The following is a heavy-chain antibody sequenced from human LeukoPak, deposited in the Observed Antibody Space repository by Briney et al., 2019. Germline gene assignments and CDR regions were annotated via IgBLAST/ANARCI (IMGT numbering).Heavy chain of an antibody. CDR3: ATGPTVTTSAEYFQH. CDR2: INHSGST. CDR1: GGSFSGYY. J-gene: IGHJ1*01. Sequence: PSETLSLTCAVYGGSFSGYYWSWIRQPPGKGLEWIGEINHSGSTNYSPSLKSRVTISVDTSNNQFSLKLSSVTAADTAVYYCATGPTVTTSAEYFQHWGQGTLVTVSS. V-gene: IGHV4-34*01. D-gene: IGHD4-17*01.